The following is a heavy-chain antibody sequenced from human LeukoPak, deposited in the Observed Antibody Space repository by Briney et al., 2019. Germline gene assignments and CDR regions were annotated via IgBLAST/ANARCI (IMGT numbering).Heavy chain of an antibody. Sequence: GESLKISCKGSGYSFSNYWIGWVRQMPGKGLEWMGIIWPGDSDTKYSPSFQGQVTISVDKSISTTYLQWSSLKASDTAMYYCARRGWASGYFEFWGQGTLVTVSS. J-gene: IGHJ4*02. CDR1: GYSFSNYW. V-gene: IGHV5-51*01. D-gene: IGHD1-26*01. CDR3: ARRGWASGYFEF. CDR2: IWPGDSDT.